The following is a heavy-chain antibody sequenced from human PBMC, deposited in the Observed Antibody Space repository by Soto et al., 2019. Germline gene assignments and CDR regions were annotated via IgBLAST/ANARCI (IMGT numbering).Heavy chain of an antibody. V-gene: IGHV3-53*01. CDR2: IYSGGST. CDR1: GFTVSSNY. Sequence: GGSLRLSCAASGFTVSSNYMSWVRQAPGKGLEWVSVIYSGGSTYYADSVKGRFTISRDNSKNTLYLQMNSLRDEDTAVYYCARGRDSSGSGGMDVWGQGTTVTVSS. CDR3: ARGRDSSGSGGMDV. J-gene: IGHJ6*02. D-gene: IGHD3-22*01.